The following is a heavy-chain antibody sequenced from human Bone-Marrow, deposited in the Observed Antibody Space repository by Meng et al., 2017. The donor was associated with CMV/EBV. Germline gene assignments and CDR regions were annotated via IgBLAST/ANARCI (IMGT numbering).Heavy chain of an antibody. CDR3: ARDIAAAGTEWFDP. Sequence: SGGSVSSGSYYWSWMRQPPGKGLEWIGYIYYSGSTNYNPSLKSRVTISVDTSKNQFSLKLSSVTAADTAVYYCARDIAAAGTEWFDPWGQGTLVTVSS. J-gene: IGHJ5*02. D-gene: IGHD6-13*01. CDR1: GGSVSSGSYY. V-gene: IGHV4-61*01. CDR2: IYYSGST.